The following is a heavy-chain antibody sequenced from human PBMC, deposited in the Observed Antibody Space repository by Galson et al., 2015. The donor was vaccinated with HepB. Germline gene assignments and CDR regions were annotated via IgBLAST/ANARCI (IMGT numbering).Heavy chain of an antibody. V-gene: IGHV6-1*01. J-gene: IGHJ6*03. CDR2: TYYRSKWYN. CDR1: GDSVSSNSAA. Sequence: CAISGDSVSSNSAAWNWIRQSPSRGLEWLGRTYYRSKWYNDYAVSVKSRITINPDTSKNQFSLQLNSVTPEDTAVYYCARDVVATTTAGYYYYYMDVWGKGTTVTVSS. CDR3: ARDVVATTTAGYYYYYMDV. D-gene: IGHD5-12*01.